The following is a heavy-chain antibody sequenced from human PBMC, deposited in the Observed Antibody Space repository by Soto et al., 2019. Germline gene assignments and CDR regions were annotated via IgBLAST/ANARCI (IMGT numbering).Heavy chain of an antibody. J-gene: IGHJ3*02. CDR3: ASWHLQEHAYDI. CDR2: FYDLDGT. Sequence: PGGSLRLSCAAFGFTVSGKKYMAWVRQAPGKGLEWVSAFYDLDGTYYGGSVKGRFTTSSDSSRTIVYLQMNSLRPDDTAVYYCASWHLQEHAYDIWGQGTTVTVSS. CDR1: GFTVSGKKY. V-gene: IGHV3-53*01. D-gene: IGHD1-1*01.